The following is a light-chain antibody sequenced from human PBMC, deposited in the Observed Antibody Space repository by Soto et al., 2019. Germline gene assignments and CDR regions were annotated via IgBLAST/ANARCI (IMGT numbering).Light chain of an antibody. J-gene: IGKJ2*01. CDR3: QLSYSTLGT. Sequence: DIQMTQSPSSLSASVGDRVTITCRASQSISSYLNWYQQKPGKAPKLLIYAASSLHSGVPSRFSGSGSGTDFTLIISSLQPEDFATYYCQLSYSTLGTCGQGTKLEIK. CDR1: QSISSY. V-gene: IGKV1-39*01. CDR2: AAS.